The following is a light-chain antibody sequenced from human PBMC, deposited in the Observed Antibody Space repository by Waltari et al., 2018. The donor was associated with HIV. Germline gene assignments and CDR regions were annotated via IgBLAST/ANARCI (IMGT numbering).Light chain of an antibody. CDR2: EVT. J-gene: IGLJ2*01. CDR3: CSYTGTGVV. V-gene: IGLV2-23*02. CDR1: SSDVGSYNL. Sequence: QSALTQPASVSGSPGQSLTISCTVTSSDVGSYNLVSWYRQHAGKAPKLLIFEVTQRPSGVSDCFSGSRSGNTASLTISGLQADDEGDYYCCSYTGTGVVFGGGTKLTVL.